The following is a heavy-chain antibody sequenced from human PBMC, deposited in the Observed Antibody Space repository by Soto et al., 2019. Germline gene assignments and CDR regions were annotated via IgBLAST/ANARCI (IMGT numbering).Heavy chain of an antibody. CDR1: GYTFTSYG. V-gene: IGHV1-18*01. Sequence: ASVKVSCKCSGYTFTSYGITWVRQAPGQGLEWMGWISAHNGNTNYAQKFQGRVTITADKSTSTAYMELSSLRSEDTAVYYCAQFNYCSSTSCYGGPDAFDIWGQGTMVTVSS. J-gene: IGHJ3*02. CDR3: AQFNYCSSTSCYGGPDAFDI. CDR2: ISAHNGNT. D-gene: IGHD2-2*01.